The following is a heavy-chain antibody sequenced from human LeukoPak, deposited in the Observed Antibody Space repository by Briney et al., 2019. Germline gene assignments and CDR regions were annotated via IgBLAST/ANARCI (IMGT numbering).Heavy chain of an antibody. V-gene: IGHV3-64*02. Sequence: PGGCLRLSCAASGFTFSRFPMHWVRQAPGKGLEYVSAISREGGTTYYADSVKGRFTISRDNSKNTLYLQMGSLRAEDMAVYYCVREVAFYDYWGQGTLVTVSS. CDR1: GFTFSRFP. D-gene: IGHD2-15*01. J-gene: IGHJ4*02. CDR2: ISREGGTT. CDR3: VREVAFYDY.